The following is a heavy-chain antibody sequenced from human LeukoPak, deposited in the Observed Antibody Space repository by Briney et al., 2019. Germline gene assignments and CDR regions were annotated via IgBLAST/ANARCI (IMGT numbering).Heavy chain of an antibody. CDR2: ISSSGTS. J-gene: IGHJ5*02. Sequence: SETLSLTCTVSGDSISDFSWTWIRQTPGKGLEWIGFISSSGTSNYSPSLESRVSFSLDTSKSQFSLSLKSVTAADTAVYYCARVVRGAVTSNWFDPWGPGSLVAVSS. CDR3: ARVVRGAVTSNWFDP. D-gene: IGHD2-21*02. V-gene: IGHV4-59*01. CDR1: GDSISDFS.